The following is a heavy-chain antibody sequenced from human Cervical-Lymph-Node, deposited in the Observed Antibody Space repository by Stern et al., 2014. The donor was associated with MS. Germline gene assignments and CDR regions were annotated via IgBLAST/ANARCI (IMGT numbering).Heavy chain of an antibody. CDR3: GRGQQSFDP. CDR2: INTANGDT. D-gene: IGHD6-13*01. CDR1: GYTFTSYA. J-gene: IGHJ5*02. V-gene: IGHV1-3*04. Sequence: QVQLVQSGAEVKKPGASVKVSCQASGYTFTSYAIHWVRQAPGQRLEWMGRINTANGDTYYSEKFQGRVTFTRDTSANTAYMELFSLTSEDTTVYYCGRGQQSFDPWGQGTLVTVSA.